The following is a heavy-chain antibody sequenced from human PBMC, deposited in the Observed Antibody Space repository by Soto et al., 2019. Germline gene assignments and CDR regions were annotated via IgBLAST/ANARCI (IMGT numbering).Heavy chain of an antibody. Sequence: PSETLSLTCTVSGGSISSGDYYWSWIRQPPGKGLEWIGYIYYSGSTYHNPSLKSRVTISVDTSKNQFSLKLSSVTAADTAVYYCARLADYGHYAIDYWRQRTLVTVSS. D-gene: IGHD4-17*01. V-gene: IGHV4-30-4*01. J-gene: IGHJ4*02. CDR1: GGSISSGDYY. CDR3: ARLADYGHYAIDY. CDR2: IYYSGST.